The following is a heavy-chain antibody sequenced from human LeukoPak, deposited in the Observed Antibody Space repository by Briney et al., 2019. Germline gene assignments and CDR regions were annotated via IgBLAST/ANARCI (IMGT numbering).Heavy chain of an antibody. CDR3: ARDGGGYPGHFDY. Sequence: GGSLRLSCAASGFTFSGFWMHWVRQAPGKGQVWISRLHSDGSNTDYADSVKGRFTISRDNAKNTLYLQMNSLSAEDTAVYYCARDGGGYPGHFDYWGQGTLVTVSS. V-gene: IGHV3-74*01. CDR1: GFTFSGFW. J-gene: IGHJ4*02. CDR2: LHSDGSNT. D-gene: IGHD1-26*01.